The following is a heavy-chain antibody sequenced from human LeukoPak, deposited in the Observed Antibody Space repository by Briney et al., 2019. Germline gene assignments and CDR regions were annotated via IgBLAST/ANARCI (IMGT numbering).Heavy chain of an antibody. D-gene: IGHD3-10*01. Sequence: PGGSLRLSCAVSGFTFRSYGMHWVRQAPGKGLEWVAVISYDGTNKYYADSVRGRFTISRDNSKDTLFLQMNSLRAEDTAVYYCARDLFYEVITMVRGADHDGMDVWGQGTTVTVSS. V-gene: IGHV3-30*03. J-gene: IGHJ6*02. CDR1: GFTFRSYG. CDR3: ARDLFYEVITMVRGADHDGMDV. CDR2: ISYDGTNK.